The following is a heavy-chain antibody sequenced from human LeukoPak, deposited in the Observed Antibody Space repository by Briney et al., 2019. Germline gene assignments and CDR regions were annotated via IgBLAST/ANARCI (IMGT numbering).Heavy chain of an antibody. J-gene: IGHJ3*02. CDR2: IKSKTDGGTT. CDR3: TTDSPNCSSTSCYYGASDI. D-gene: IGHD2-2*01. V-gene: IGHV3-15*05. Sequence: PGGSLRLSCAASGFTFSNAWMSWVRQAPGKGLEWVGRIKSKTDGGTTDYAAPVKGRFTISRDDSKNTLYLQMNSLKTEDTAVYYCTTDSPNCSSTSCYYGASDIWGQGTMVTVSS. CDR1: GFTFSNAW.